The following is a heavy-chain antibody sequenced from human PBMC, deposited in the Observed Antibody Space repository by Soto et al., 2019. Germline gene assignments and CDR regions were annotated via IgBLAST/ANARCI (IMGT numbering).Heavy chain of an antibody. V-gene: IGHV3-23*01. CDR2: ISPTGEQR. Sequence: GGSLRLSCAASRFTFRNYGMSWVRQGPGKGLEWVSGISPTGEQRFYVDSVKGRFFISRDNSQNTLSLEMSNLRADDTAVYYCAKRYGSGSYRDFNSYYGMDTWGQGTSVTVSS. CDR1: RFTFRNYG. CDR3: AKRYGSGSYRDFNSYYGMDT. D-gene: IGHD3-10*01. J-gene: IGHJ6*02.